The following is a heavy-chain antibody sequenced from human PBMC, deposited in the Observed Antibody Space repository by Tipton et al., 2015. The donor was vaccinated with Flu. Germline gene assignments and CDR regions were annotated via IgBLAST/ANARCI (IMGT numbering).Heavy chain of an antibody. J-gene: IGHJ4*02. V-gene: IGHV6-1*01. CDR2: TYYRSRWYN. Sequence: GLVKPSQTLSLTCAISGDSVSSNSAAWTWIRQSPSRGLEWLGRTYYRSRWYNDYAVSLKSRINISPDTSMNHFSLQLSSVTPEDTAVYCWARGNYGGGVFDYWGQGSLVTVSS. CDR3: ARGNYGGGVFDY. CDR1: GDSVSSNSAA. D-gene: IGHD1-7*01.